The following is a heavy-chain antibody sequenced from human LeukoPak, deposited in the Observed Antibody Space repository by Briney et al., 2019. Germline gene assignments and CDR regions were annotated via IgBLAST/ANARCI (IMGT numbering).Heavy chain of an antibody. J-gene: IGHJ6*03. V-gene: IGHV3-30*18. CDR2: ISYDGSNK. Sequence: GGSLRLSCAASGFTFSSYGMHWVRQAPGKGLEWVAVISYDGSNKYYADSVKGRFTISRDNSKNTLYLQMNSLRAEDTAVYYCAKEAVAENYYYYYMDVWGKGTMVIVSS. CDR3: AKEAVAENYYYYYMDV. D-gene: IGHD6-19*01. CDR1: GFTFSSYG.